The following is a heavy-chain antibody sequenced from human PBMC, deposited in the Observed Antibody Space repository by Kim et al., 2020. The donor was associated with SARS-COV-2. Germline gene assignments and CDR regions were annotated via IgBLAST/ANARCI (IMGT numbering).Heavy chain of an antibody. J-gene: IGHJ6*03. V-gene: IGHV3-7*01. Sequence: GGSLRLSCAASGFSFSNYWMSWVRQAPGTGLEWVTNIKQDGSDKKYVDSVKGRFTISRDNAQNSLYLQMNSLRAEDPAVYYCVRCVKVSARNVPDSYYY. CDR1: GFSFSNYW. CDR2: IKQDGSDK. D-gene: IGHD2-8*01. CDR3: VRCVKVSARNVPDSYYY.